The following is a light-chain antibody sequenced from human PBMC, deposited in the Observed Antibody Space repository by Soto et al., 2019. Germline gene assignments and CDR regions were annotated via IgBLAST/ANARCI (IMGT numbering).Light chain of an antibody. V-gene: IGKV1-39*01. CDR2: GAS. CDR1: QSITIY. Sequence: DIPMTQSPSSLSASVGDRVTISCRASQSITIYLNWYQQTPGKAPRLLIYGASTLQTGVPSRFSGSGSMTDFTLTISNLQPEDFATYYCQQTYSAPRTFGPGTKVDI. CDR3: QQTYSAPRT. J-gene: IGKJ1*01.